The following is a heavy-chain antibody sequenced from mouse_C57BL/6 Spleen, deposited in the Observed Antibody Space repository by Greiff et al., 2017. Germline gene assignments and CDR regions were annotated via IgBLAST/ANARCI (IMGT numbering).Heavy chain of an antibody. D-gene: IGHD2-4*01. CDR1: GFTFSDAW. J-gene: IGHJ4*01. Sequence: EVKLVESGGGLVQPGGSMKLSCAASGFTFSDAWMDWVRQSPEKGLEWVAEIRNKANNHATYYAESVKGRFTISRDDSKSSVYLQMNSLRAEDTGIYYCREAYDYDAAMDYWGQGDSGTVSS. CDR2: IRNKANNHAT. V-gene: IGHV6-6*01. CDR3: REAYDYDAAMDY.